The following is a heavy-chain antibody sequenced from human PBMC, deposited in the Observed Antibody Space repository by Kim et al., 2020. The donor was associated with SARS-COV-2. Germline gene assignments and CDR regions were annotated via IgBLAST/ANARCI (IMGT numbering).Heavy chain of an antibody. V-gene: IGHV4-39*01. J-gene: IGHJ3*02. Sequence: SETLSLTCTVSGGSISSSSYYWGWIRQPPGKGLEWIGSIYYSGSTYYNPSLKSRVTISVDTSKNQFSLKLSSVTAADTAVYYCARLVRFTIFSQQYAFDIWGQGTMVTVSS. CDR1: GGSISSSSYY. D-gene: IGHD3-3*01. CDR3: ARLVRFTIFSQQYAFDI. CDR2: IYYSGST.